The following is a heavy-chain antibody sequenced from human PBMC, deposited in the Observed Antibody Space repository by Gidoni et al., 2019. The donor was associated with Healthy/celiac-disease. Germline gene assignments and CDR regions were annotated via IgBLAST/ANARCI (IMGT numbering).Heavy chain of an antibody. V-gene: IGHV1-2*02. CDR3: ARDRHIRITIFGVAKGAFDI. CDR2: INPNSGGT. J-gene: IGHJ3*02. Sequence: QVQLVQSGAEVKKPGASVKVSCKASGYTFTGYYMHWVRQAPGQGLEWMGWINPNSGGTNYAQKFQGRVTMTRDTSISTAYMELSRLRSDDTAVYYCARDRHIRITIFGVAKGAFDIWGQGTMVTVSS. CDR1: GYTFTGYY. D-gene: IGHD3-3*01.